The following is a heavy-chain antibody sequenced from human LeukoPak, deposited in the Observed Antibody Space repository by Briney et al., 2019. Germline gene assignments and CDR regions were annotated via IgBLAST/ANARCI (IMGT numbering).Heavy chain of an antibody. CDR3: ASGGGYSYGYIYCYDGMDV. V-gene: IGHV1-69*02. CDR2: IIPILGIA. Sequence: GASVKVCCKASGGTFTIYTISWVRQAPAQGLEWMGRIIPILGIANYAQKFQGRVTITADKSTSTAYMELSSQRSEHRAVYYCASGGGYSYGYIYCYDGMDVWGQGTTVTVSS. D-gene: IGHD5-18*01. CDR1: GGTFTIYT. J-gene: IGHJ6*02.